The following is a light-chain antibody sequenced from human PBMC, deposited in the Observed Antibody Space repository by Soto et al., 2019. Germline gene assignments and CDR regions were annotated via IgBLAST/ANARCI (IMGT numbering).Light chain of an antibody. CDR2: KAS. Sequence: DIQMTQSPSTLSASVGDRVTITCRASQSISSWLAWYQQKPGKAPKLLIYKASSLESGVPSRYSGSGSGTEFTLTISSLQPDDFATYYCQQVNNYAWTFGQGTRVEIK. CDR1: QSISSW. J-gene: IGKJ1*01. V-gene: IGKV1-5*03. CDR3: QQVNNYAWT.